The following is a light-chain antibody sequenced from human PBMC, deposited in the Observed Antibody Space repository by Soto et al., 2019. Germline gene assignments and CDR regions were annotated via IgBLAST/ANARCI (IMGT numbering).Light chain of an antibody. J-gene: IGLJ1*01. Sequence: QSALTQPASVSGSPGQSITISCTGTSSDVGGYDYVSWYQHHPGKAPKLMIYDVSNRPSGVSNRFSGSKSGNTASLTISGLQDEDEADYYCSSYTSSSLYVFGTGTKVTVL. V-gene: IGLV2-14*03. CDR3: SSYTSSSLYV. CDR2: DVS. CDR1: SSDVGGYDY.